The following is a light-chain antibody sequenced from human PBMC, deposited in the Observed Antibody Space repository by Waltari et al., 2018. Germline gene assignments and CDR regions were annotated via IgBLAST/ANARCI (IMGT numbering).Light chain of an antibody. J-gene: IGKJ4*01. V-gene: IGKV4-1*01. CDR3: QQYYRSPLT. Sequence: FHYSYNRICLAGYRQKPERPPKRLLYCASSRASRVPERISGCGSATDFTLTINSLQAEDVAVYYCQQYYRSPLTFGGGTKVEIK. CDR1: FHYSYNRIC. CDR2: CAS.